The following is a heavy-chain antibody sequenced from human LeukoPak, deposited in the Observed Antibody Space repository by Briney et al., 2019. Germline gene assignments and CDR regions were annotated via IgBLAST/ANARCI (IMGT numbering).Heavy chain of an antibody. D-gene: IGHD3-22*01. V-gene: IGHV3-74*01. CDR2: IKSDGST. CDR1: GFTFSGAW. Sequence: GGSLRLSCAASGFTFSGAWMHWVRQAPGKGLVWVSIIKSDGSTIYADSVEGRFTISRDNAKSTVYLQMNSLRAEDTAVYYCARDYYYSVDYWGQGTLVTVSS. CDR3: ARDYYYSVDY. J-gene: IGHJ4*02.